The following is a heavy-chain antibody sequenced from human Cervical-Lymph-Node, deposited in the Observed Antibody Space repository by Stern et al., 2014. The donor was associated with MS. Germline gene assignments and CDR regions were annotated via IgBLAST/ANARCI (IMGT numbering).Heavy chain of an antibody. J-gene: IGHJ4*02. Sequence: VQLVESGTKMQKPGASGKVSCKASGYIFTAFVIHWVRQVPGQGLEWMGRLNPNSDDPTYAQNFQDRVTLTRDTSIGTAYLELSRLTSADTAVYYCAREATRIVVGIDYWGQGTQVTVSS. CDR3: AREATRIVVGIDY. V-gene: IGHV1-2*06. CDR2: LNPNSDDP. D-gene: IGHD3-22*01. CDR1: GYIFTAFV.